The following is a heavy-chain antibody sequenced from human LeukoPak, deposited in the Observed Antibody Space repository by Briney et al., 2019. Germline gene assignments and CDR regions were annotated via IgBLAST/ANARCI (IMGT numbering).Heavy chain of an antibody. Sequence: PGGSLRLSCAASGFTFSRYTMNWVRQAPGKGLEWVASISTSSIYKYYGDPVKGRFTISRDNSRNSAYLQMDSLSPEDTAVYYCARAPVIFGSGTQDAFDIWGQGTMVTVSS. V-gene: IGHV3-21*01. J-gene: IGHJ3*02. CDR3: ARAPVIFGSGTQDAFDI. D-gene: IGHD3-10*01. CDR2: ISTSSIYK. CDR1: GFTFSRYT.